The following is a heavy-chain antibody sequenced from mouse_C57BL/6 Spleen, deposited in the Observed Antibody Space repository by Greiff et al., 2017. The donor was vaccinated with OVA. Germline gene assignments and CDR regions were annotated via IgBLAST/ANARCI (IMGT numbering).Heavy chain of an antibody. CDR1: GYTFTSYW. CDR3: ARNHDYYGNPYYAMDY. J-gene: IGHJ4*01. Sequence: QVQLQQPGAELVKPGASVKLSCKASGYTFTSYWMQWVKQRPGQGLEWIGEIDPSDSYHNYNQKFKGKATLHVDTSSSAAYMQLSSLSSDDSTVYDCARNHDYYGNPYYAMDYWGQGTSVTVSS. D-gene: IGHD2-1*01. CDR2: IDPSDSYH. V-gene: IGHV1-50*01.